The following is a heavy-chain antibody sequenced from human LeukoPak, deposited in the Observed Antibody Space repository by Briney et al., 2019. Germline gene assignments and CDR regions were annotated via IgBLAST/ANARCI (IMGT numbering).Heavy chain of an antibody. CDR3: AKDWDY. CDR2: IKQDGDEK. J-gene: IGHJ4*02. CDR1: GFTFSRSR. V-gene: IGHV3-7*01. Sequence: PGGSLRLSCAASGFTFSRSRMSWVRQAPGKGLEWVANIKQDGDEKYYVDSVKGRFTISRDNAKDSLYLQMYSLTAEDTAVYYCAKDWDYWGQGTLVTVSS.